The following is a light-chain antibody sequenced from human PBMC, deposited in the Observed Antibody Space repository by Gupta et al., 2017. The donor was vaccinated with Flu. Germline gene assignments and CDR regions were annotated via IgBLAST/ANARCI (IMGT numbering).Light chain of an antibody. J-gene: IGLJ1*01. Sequence: DVGGYNYVAWYQQLPGKAPTLLIYDVNNRPSGVSNRFSGSKSGNTASLTISGLQAEDEADYYCSSYTRDSTESANVFGPGTKVTVL. CDR1: DVGGYNY. V-gene: IGLV2-14*03. CDR3: SSYTRDSTESANV. CDR2: DVN.